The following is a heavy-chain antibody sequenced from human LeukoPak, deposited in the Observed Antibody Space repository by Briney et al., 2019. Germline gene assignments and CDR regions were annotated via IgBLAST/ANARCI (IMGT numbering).Heavy chain of an antibody. J-gene: IGHJ4*02. CDR2: VRSKAYGGTT. V-gene: IGHV3-49*04. CDR1: GFTFSSYE. D-gene: IGHD1-26*01. CDR3: TRGGVIVGATRRAFDY. Sequence: SLRLSCAASGFTFSSYEMNWVRQAPGKGLEWVGFVRSKAYGGTTEYAASVKGRFTISRDDSKSIAYLQMNSLKTEDTAVYYCTRGGVIVGATRRAFDYWGQGTLVTVSS.